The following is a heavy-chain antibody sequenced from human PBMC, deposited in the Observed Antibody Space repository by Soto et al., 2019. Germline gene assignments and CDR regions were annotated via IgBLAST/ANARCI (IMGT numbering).Heavy chain of an antibody. V-gene: IGHV1-46*01. CDR3: ARDPPYYYDSSGFLPYWYFDL. CDR2: INPSGGST. CDR1: GYTFTSYY. D-gene: IGHD3-22*01. J-gene: IGHJ2*01. Sequence: QVQLVQSGAEVKKPGASVKVSCKASGYTFTSYYMHWVRQAPGQGLEWMGIINPSGGSTSYAQQFEGRVTMTRDTSTSTVYMELSSLRSEDTAVYYCARDPPYYYDSSGFLPYWYFDLWGRGTLVTVSS.